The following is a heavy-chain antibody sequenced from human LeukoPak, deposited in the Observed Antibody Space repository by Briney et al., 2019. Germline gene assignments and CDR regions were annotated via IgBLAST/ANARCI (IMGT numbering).Heavy chain of an antibody. CDR1: GFTFRSYA. CDR2: ISGSGGST. Sequence: GGSLRLSCAASGFTFRSYAVNWVRQAPGKGLEWVSAISGSGGSTYYADSVKGRFTISRDNSKNTLYLQMNSLRAEDTAVYYCAKRAPVGSYYFDYWGQGTLVTVSS. J-gene: IGHJ4*02. D-gene: IGHD1-26*01. V-gene: IGHV3-23*01. CDR3: AKRAPVGSYYFDY.